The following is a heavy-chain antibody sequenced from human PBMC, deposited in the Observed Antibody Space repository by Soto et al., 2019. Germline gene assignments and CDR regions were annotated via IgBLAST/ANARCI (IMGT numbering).Heavy chain of an antibody. D-gene: IGHD3-10*01. Sequence: AASVKVSCKASGYTFSDYAIHWVRQAPGQRPEWMGWINAGNGNTKYSQKFQGRVTITRDTSASTAYMELSSLRSEDTAVYYCARGTPVWFDPWGQGTLVTVSS. V-gene: IGHV1-3*01. CDR2: INAGNGNT. J-gene: IGHJ5*02. CDR3: ARGTPVWFDP. CDR1: GYTFSDYA.